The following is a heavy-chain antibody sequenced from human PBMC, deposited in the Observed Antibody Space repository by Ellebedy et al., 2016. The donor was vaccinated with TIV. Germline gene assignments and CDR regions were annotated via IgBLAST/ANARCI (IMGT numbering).Heavy chain of an antibody. CDR3: ARHPITMIVVGMDNWFDP. CDR1: GFTFSDYY. V-gene: IGHV4-39*01. CDR2: IYYSGST. J-gene: IGHJ5*02. D-gene: IGHD3-22*01. Sequence: ESLKISCAASGFTFSDYYMSWIRQPPGKGLEWIGSIYYSGSTYYNPSLKSRVTISVDTSKNQFSLKLSSVTAADTAVYYCARHPITMIVVGMDNWFDPWGQGTLVTVSS.